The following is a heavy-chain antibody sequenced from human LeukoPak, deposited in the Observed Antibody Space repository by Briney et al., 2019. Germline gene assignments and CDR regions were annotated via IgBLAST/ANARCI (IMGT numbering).Heavy chain of an antibody. J-gene: IGHJ4*02. D-gene: IGHD3-16*01. CDR3: ARTLRGGGGLDY. CDR1: GFTFSNYW. CDR2: IKEDGSDK. V-gene: IGHV3-7*03. Sequence: GGSLRLSCAASGFTFSNYWLNWVRQAPGKGLEWVANIKEDGSDKYYVDSVKGRFTISRDNAKNSLFLQMNSLGAEETAVYYCARTLRGGGGLDYWGQGTLVTVSS.